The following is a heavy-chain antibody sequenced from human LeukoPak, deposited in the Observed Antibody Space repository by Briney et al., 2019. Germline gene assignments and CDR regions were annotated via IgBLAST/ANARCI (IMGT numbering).Heavy chain of an antibody. Sequence: ASVKVSCKASGYTFTSYDINWVRQAPGQGLEWMGGIIPIFGTANYAQKLQGRVTMTTDTSTSTAYMELRSLRSDDTAVYYCARDMLGATQDYWGQGTLVTVSS. CDR2: IIPIFGTA. CDR1: GYTFTSYD. CDR3: ARDMLGATQDY. J-gene: IGHJ4*02. V-gene: IGHV1-18*01. D-gene: IGHD1-26*01.